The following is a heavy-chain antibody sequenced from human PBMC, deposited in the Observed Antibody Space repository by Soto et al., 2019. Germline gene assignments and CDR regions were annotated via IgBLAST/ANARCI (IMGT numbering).Heavy chain of an antibody. CDR2: INWSGDST. CDR3: ARVRGHDRYYYYYMDV. Sequence: SGGSLRLSCAASGLKFEDYGRNGVRKAPGKGLEWVSGINWSGDSTGYVESVEGRFTISRDNAKNSLYRQMNSLRAEDTALYHCARVRGHDRYYYYYMDVWGKGTTVTVSS. V-gene: IGHV3-20*01. D-gene: IGHD3-10*01. J-gene: IGHJ6*03. CDR1: GLKFEDYG.